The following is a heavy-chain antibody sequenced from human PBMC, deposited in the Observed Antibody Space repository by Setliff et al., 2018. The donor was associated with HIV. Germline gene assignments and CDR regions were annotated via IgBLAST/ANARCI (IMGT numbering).Heavy chain of an antibody. CDR2: IIHIFNTA. CDR3: ARGSGGSCSGGSCYFVFGLDL. J-gene: IGHJ6*02. Sequence: GASVQVSCKASGGTFSSYAITWVRQAPGQGLEWMGGIIHIFNTANYAQKFQGRVTITADESTSTAYMELSSRGSEDTAVYYCARGSGGSCSGGSCYFVFGLDLWGQGPTVTVSS. D-gene: IGHD2-15*01. CDR1: GGTFSSYA. V-gene: IGHV1-69*13.